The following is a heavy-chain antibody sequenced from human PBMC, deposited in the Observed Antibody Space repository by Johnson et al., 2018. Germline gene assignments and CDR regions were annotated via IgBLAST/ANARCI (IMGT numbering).Heavy chain of an antibody. V-gene: IGHV3-13*01. CDR1: GFTFSNYD. CDR3: VRPYGSGSYGFMDV. D-gene: IGHD3-10*01. J-gene: IGHJ6*03. Sequence: VQLVESGGGFVQPGGSLRLSCATSGFTFSNYDMHWVRQPTGKGLEWVSAIGTVGNIYYIDSVKGRFTISREDAKNSLYLQMNSLRAEDTAVYYCVRPYGSGSYGFMDVWGKGTTVTVSS. CDR2: IGTVGNI.